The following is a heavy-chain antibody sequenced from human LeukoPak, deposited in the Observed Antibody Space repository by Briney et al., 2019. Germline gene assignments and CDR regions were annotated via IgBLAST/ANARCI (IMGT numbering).Heavy chain of an antibody. CDR3: AKCGSYGYLDD. CDR2: ISVSGDRT. CDR1: GFTFSSYA. Sequence: PGGSLRLSCAASGFTFSSYAMSWVRQAPGKGLEWVSVISVSGDRTYYADSVKGRFTISRDNSRNTLYLQMNSLRAEDTAVYYCAKCGSYGYLDDWGQGTLVTVSS. V-gene: IGHV3-23*01. J-gene: IGHJ4*02. D-gene: IGHD5-18*01.